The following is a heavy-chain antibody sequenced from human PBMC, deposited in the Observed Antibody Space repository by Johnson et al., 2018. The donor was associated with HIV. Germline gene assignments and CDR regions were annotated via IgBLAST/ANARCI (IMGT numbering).Heavy chain of an antibody. Sequence: MQLVESGGGLVQPGGSLRLSCAASDFTVGSIYMSWVRQAPGKGLELVSLIYSGGSSYYADSVKGRFTISRDNSKNTLYLQMNSLRAEDTAVYYCAREGAWEVRPGAFDIWGQGTMVTVSS. V-gene: IGHV3-66*01. CDR1: DFTVGSIY. CDR3: AREGAWEVRPGAFDI. CDR2: IYSGGSS. D-gene: IGHD1-26*01. J-gene: IGHJ3*02.